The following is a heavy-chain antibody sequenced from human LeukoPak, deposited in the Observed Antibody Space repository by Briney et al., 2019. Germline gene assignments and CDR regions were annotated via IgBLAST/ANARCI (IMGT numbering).Heavy chain of an antibody. J-gene: IGHJ3*02. D-gene: IGHD6-13*01. CDR2: ISGSGGST. CDR1: GFTFSSYA. Sequence: PGGSLRLSCAASGFTFSSYAMSWVRQAPGKGLEWVSAISGSGGSTYYADSVKGRITISRDNSKNTLYLQMNSLRAEDTAVYYCAKVDSSSWYGGAFDIWGQGTMVTVSS. V-gene: IGHV3-23*01. CDR3: AKVDSSSWYGGAFDI.